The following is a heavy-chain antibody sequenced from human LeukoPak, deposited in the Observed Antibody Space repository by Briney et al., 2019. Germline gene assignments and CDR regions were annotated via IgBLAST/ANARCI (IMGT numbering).Heavy chain of an antibody. V-gene: IGHV4-59*01. D-gene: IGHD1-26*01. CDR1: GGSISTYY. CDR3: AREEALGSGSFDY. Sequence: PSETLSLTCTVSGGSISTYYGSWIRQPPGKGLEWIGYIYYSGSTSYNPSLKSRVTVSVDTSKNQFSLKLSSVTAADTAVYYCAREEALGSGSFDYWGQGTLVTVSS. CDR2: IYYSGST. J-gene: IGHJ4*02.